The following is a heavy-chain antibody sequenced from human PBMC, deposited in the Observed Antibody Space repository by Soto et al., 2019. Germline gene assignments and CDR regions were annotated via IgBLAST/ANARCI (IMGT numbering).Heavy chain of an antibody. Sequence: SVKVSCKASGGTFSSYAISWVRQAPGQGLEWMGGIIPIFGTANYAQKFQGRVTITADKSTSTAYMELSSLRSEDTAVYYCARIPERSWYHSYWLDPWGQGTLVTVSS. CDR1: GGTFSSYA. CDR3: ARIPERSWYHSYWLDP. CDR2: IIPIFGTA. J-gene: IGHJ5*02. D-gene: IGHD6-13*01. V-gene: IGHV1-69*06.